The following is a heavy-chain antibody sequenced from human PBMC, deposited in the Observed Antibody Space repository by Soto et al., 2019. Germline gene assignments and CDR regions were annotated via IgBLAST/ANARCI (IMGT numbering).Heavy chain of an antibody. CDR1: GYTFTSYD. CDR2: INPSGGST. Sequence: ASVKVSCKASGYTFTSYDINWVRQATGQGLEWMGIINPSGGSTSYAENLQGRVTMTRDTSTSTVYMELSSLRSEDTAVYYCARRFMQSALDYWGQGTLGTCSS. J-gene: IGHJ4*02. V-gene: IGHV1-46*01. CDR3: ARRFMQSALDY. D-gene: IGHD3-16*01.